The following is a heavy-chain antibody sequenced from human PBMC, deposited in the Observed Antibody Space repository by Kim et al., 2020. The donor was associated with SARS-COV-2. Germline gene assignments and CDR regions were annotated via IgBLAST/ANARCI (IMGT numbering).Heavy chain of an antibody. CDR2: SP. Sequence: SPSTADAVKGRFTVSRDNAKASLYPQMTRLRAEDTGVYYCAREFRGMDVWGQGTTVTVSS. V-gene: IGHV3-74*01. D-gene: IGHD3-10*01. J-gene: IGHJ6*02. CDR3: AREFRGMDV.